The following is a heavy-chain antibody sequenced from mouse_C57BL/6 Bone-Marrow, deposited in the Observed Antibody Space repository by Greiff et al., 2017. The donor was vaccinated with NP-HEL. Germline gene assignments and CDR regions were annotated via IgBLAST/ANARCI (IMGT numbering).Heavy chain of an antibody. CDR2: IRNKANNHAT. D-gene: IGHD1-1*01. J-gene: IGHJ1*03. CDR3: TRRGTTVPVWYFDV. V-gene: IGHV6-6*01. CDR1: GFTFSDAW. Sequence: DVHLVESGGGLVQPGGSMKLSCAASGFTFSDAWMDWVRQSPERGLEWVAEIRNKANNHATYYAESVKGRFTISRDDSKSSVYLQMNSLRAEDTGIYYCTRRGTTVPVWYFDVWGTGTTVTVSS.